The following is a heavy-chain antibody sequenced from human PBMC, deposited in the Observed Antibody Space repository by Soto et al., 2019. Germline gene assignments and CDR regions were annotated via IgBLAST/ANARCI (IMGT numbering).Heavy chain of an antibody. CDR2: ISVSNGNT. Sequence: QVQLVQSGAEVKKPWASVRVSCKASGYTFTSYRISCVRQAPGQGLEWMGWISVSNGNTNYAQKLQGRVTMTTDTSTSTAYMDLRSLRSDDTAVYYCARDAAVGLFDYWGQGTLVTVSS. CDR1: GYTFTSYR. CDR3: ARDAAVGLFDY. J-gene: IGHJ4*02. D-gene: IGHD1-26*01. V-gene: IGHV1-18*01.